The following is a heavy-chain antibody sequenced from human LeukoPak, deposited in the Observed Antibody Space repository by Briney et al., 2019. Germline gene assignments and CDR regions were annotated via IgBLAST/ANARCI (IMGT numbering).Heavy chain of an antibody. CDR3: ARQRLPAAGGLDY. CDR2: ISAYNGNT. D-gene: IGHD2-2*01. V-gene: IGHV1-18*01. CDR1: GYTFTSYG. Sequence: GGSLRLSCAASGYTFTSYGISWVRQAPGQGLEWMGWISAYNGNTNYAQKLQGRVTMTTDTSTSTAYMELRSLRSDDTAVYYCARQRLPAAGGLDYWGQGTLVTVSS. J-gene: IGHJ4*02.